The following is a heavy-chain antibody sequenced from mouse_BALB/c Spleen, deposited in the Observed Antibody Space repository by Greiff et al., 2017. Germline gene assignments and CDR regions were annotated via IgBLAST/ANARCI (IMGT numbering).Heavy chain of an antibody. Sequence: QVQLQQSGPELVKPGASVKMSCKASGYTFTDYVISWVKQRTGQGLEWMGEIYPGSGSTYYNEKFKGKATLTADKSSNTAYMQLSSLTSEDSAVYFCARRWYWYFDVWGAGTTVTVSS. CDR1: GYTFTDYV. V-gene: IGHV1-77*01. CDR2: IYPGSGST. J-gene: IGHJ1*01. D-gene: IGHD1-1*02. CDR3: ARRWYWYFDV.